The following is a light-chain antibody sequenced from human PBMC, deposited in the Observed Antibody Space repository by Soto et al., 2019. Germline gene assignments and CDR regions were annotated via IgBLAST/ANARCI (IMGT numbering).Light chain of an antibody. Sequence: ELVLTQSPGTLSLSPGERATLSCRASQSVYSNSLAWYQQKPGQAPRLLIYGTSSSATGIPDRFSASGSGRYFTGTISRLETEEFAVYYCQQYGSRSPAFGQGAKVESK. V-gene: IGKV3-20*01. CDR2: GTS. CDR3: QQYGSRSPA. CDR1: QSVYSNS. J-gene: IGKJ1*01.